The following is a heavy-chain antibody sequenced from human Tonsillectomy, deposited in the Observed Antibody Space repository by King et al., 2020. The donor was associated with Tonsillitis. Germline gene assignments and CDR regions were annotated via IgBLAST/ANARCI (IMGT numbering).Heavy chain of an antibody. J-gene: IGHJ4*02. CDR3: ARGDGDYVY. V-gene: IGHV4-38-2*02. CDR1: GYSISSGYY. Sequence: VQLQESGPGLVKPSETLSLTCTVSGYSISSGYYWGWIRQPPGKGLEWIGSIYHSGSTYYNPSLKSRVTISVDTSKNQFSLKLCSVTAADTAVYYCARGDGDYVYWGQGTLVTVSS. CDR2: IYHSGST. D-gene: IGHD4-17*01.